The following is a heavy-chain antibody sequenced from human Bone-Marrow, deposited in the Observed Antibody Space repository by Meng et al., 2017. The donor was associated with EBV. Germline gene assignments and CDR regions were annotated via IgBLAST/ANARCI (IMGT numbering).Heavy chain of an antibody. V-gene: IGHV7-4-1*02. CDR3: ARGKGSSWYNWFDP. CDR1: GSPFTRYA. J-gene: IGHJ5*02. CDR2: INTNTGNP. Sequence: QCWSELRKPGASVKVSGKASGSPFTRYAMDWVRQAPGQGLEWMGWINTNTGNPTYAQGFTGRFVFSLDTSVSAGYLQISSLKAEDTAVYYCARGKGSSWYNWFDPWGQGTLVTVSS. D-gene: IGHD6-13*01.